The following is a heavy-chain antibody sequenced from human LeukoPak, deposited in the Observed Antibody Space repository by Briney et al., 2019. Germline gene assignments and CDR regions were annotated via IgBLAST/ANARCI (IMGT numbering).Heavy chain of an antibody. CDR3: AKDDKVVSANVGY. V-gene: IGHV3-23*01. D-gene: IGHD2-15*01. J-gene: IGHJ4*02. CDR1: GFTFSDYY. Sequence: GGSLRLSCAASGFTFSDYYMSWVRQAPGKGLEWVSAISGSGGSTYYADSVKGRFTISRDNSKNTLYLQMNSLRAEDTAVYYCAKDDKVVSANVGYWGQGTLVTVSS. CDR2: ISGSGGST.